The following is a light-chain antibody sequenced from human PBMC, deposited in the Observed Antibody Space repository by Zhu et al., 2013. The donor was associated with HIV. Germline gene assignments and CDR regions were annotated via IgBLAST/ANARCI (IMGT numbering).Light chain of an antibody. CDR3: QQYGHSPCT. CDR2: GAS. V-gene: IGKV3-20*01. CDR1: QSVSINR. Sequence: EVVLTQSPGTLSLSPGERATLSCRASQSVSINRLAWYQQKPGQAPRLLFYGASNRATGIPDRFSGSGSGTDFTLTISRLETEDFAVYHCQQYGHSPCTFGQGTKLKIK. J-gene: IGKJ2*02.